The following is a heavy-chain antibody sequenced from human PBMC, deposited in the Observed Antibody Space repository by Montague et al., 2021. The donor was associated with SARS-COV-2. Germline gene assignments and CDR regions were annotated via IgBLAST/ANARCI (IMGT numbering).Heavy chain of an antibody. V-gene: IGHV3-23*01. J-gene: IGHJ3*02. CDR1: KFTLNTYA. Sequence: SLRLSCAASKFTLNTYALTWVRQAPGKGLEWVSCIGSGGNTFFAYSVXGLFTISRDFSTNTVFLQMNRLRADDTAMYFCASYGVKSPGAFDIWGQGTLVTVSS. CDR2: IGSGGNT. CDR3: ASYGVKSPGAFDI. D-gene: IGHD4-17*01.